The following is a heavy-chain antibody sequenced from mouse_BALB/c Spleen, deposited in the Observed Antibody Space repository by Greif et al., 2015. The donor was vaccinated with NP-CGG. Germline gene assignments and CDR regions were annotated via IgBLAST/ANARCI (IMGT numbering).Heavy chain of an antibody. J-gene: IGHJ2*01. D-gene: IGHD1-1*01. CDR1: GYTFTSYW. CDR2: INPSTGYT. V-gene: IGHV1-7*01. Sequence: VQLVESGAELAKPGASVKMSCKASGYTFTSYWMHWVKQRPGQGLEWIGYINPSTGYTEYNQKFKDKATLTADKSSSTAYMQLSSLTSEDSAVYYCARLLRYYFDYWGQGTTLTVSS. CDR3: ARLLRYYFDY.